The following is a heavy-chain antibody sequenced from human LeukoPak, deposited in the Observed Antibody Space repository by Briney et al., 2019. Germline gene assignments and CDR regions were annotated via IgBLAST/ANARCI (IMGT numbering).Heavy chain of an antibody. D-gene: IGHD1-26*01. J-gene: IGHJ4*02. CDR3: ARDLGSGSLHY. CDR1: GYTFTSYA. CDR2: INTGNGDT. V-gene: IGHV1-3*04. Sequence: AASVKVSCKASGYTFTSYAIHWVRQAPGQRLEWLGWINTGNGDTRYSQTFQARVTITSDTSASTAYVELSSLRSEDTAVYYCARDLGSGSLHYWGQGTLVTVSS.